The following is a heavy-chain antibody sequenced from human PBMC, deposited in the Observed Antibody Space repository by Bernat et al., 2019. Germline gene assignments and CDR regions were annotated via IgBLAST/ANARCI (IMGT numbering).Heavy chain of an antibody. V-gene: IGHV4-39*01. CDR1: GGSISSSSYY. Sequence: QLQLQESGPGLVKPSETLSLTCTVSGGSISSSSYYWGWIRQPPGKGLEWIGSIYYSGSTYYNPPLKSRVTISVDTSKNQFSLKLSSVTAADTAVYYCARRSTQSHFDYWGRGTLVTVSS. CDR3: ARRSTQSHFDY. CDR2: IYYSGST. J-gene: IGHJ4*02.